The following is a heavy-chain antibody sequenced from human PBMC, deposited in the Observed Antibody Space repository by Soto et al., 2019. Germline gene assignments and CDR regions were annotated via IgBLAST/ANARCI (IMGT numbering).Heavy chain of an antibody. Sequence: LSLTCAVSGGSISSGGYSWSWIRQPPGKGLEWIGYIYHSGSTYYNPSLKSRVTISVDRSKNQFSLKVSSVTAADTAVYYCAREGGGGTIAFDYWGQGALVTVSS. V-gene: IGHV4-30-2*02. D-gene: IGHD2-21*01. J-gene: IGHJ4*02. CDR2: IYHSGST. CDR1: GGSISSGGYS. CDR3: AREGGGGTIAFDY.